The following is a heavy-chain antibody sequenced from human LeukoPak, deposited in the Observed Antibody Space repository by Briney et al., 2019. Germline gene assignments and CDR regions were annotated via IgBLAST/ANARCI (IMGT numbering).Heavy chain of an antibody. J-gene: IGHJ4*02. Sequence: VKGSCKASGGTFTSYAISWVRDAPGQGLEWMGGIIPIFGTANYAQKCQGRVTITADASTTTAYMELSILRSSDTAVYDCARVPGYSYDPPFDYWGQGTLVTVSS. V-gene: IGHV1-69*13. CDR2: IIPIFGTA. CDR1: GGTFTSYA. D-gene: IGHD5-18*01. CDR3: ARVPGYSYDPPFDY.